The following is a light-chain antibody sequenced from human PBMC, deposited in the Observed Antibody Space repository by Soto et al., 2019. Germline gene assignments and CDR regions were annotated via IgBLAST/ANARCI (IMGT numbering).Light chain of an antibody. CDR1: SSDVGSYNL. CDR2: EGS. CDR3: CSYAGSSTLV. V-gene: IGLV2-23*01. Sequence: QSALTQPASVSGSPGQSITISCTGTSSDVGSYNLVSRYQQHPGKAPKLMIYEGSKRPSGVANRFSGSKSGNTASLPISGLQAEDEADYYCCSYAGSSTLVFGGGTKLTVL. J-gene: IGLJ2*01.